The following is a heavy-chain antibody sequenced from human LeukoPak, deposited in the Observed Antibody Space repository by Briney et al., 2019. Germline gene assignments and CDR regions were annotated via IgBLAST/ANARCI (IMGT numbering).Heavy chain of an antibody. D-gene: IGHD1-14*01. CDR3: ARHNDYYYYMDV. V-gene: IGHV4-38-2*01. CDR1: GYSISSGHY. CDR2: FYHSGTT. J-gene: IGHJ6*03. Sequence: LETLSLTCAVSGYSISSGHYWGWIRQPPGKGLEWIGSFYHSGTTYYNPSLKSRVTISVDTSKNQFSLRLSSVTAADTAVYYCARHNDYYYYMDVWGEGTTVTVSS.